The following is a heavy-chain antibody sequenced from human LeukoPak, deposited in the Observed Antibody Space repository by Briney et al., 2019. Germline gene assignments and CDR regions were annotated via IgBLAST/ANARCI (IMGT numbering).Heavy chain of an antibody. CDR1: GYTFTSYG. CDR3: ARGITMIVGSYYFDY. V-gene: IGHV1-18*01. CDR2: ISAYNGNT. Sequence: GASVKVSCKASGYTFTSYGISWVRQAPGQGLEWMGWISAYNGNTNYAQKLQGRVTMTTDTSTSTAYMELRSLRSDDTAVYYCARGITMIVGSYYFDYWGQGTLVTVSS. D-gene: IGHD3-22*01. J-gene: IGHJ4*02.